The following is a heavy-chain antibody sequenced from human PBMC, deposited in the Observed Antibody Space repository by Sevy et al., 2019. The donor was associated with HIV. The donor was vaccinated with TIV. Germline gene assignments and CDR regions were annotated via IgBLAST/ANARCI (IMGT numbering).Heavy chain of an antibody. V-gene: IGHV3-23*01. J-gene: IGHJ4*02. CDR2: ITDNGAKT. CDR3: AKTGYTSGWFY. D-gene: IGHD6-19*01. Sequence: GGSLRLSCPTSGFSFYTYAMTWVRQAPGKGLEWVASITDNGAKTFYADSVKGRFTISRDNSQSTLFLHMNSLRGDDTAVYFCAKTGYTSGWFYWGQGTLVTVSS. CDR1: GFSFYTYA.